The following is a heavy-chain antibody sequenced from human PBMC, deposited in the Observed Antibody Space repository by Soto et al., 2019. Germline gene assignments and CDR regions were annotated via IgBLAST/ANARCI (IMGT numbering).Heavy chain of an antibody. D-gene: IGHD2-15*01. CDR2: IHYSGST. J-gene: IGHJ6*02. V-gene: IGHV4-59*11. Sequence: SETLSLTCTISGASISSLYWSWVRQPPGKGLEWIGYIHYSGSTNYNPSLKSRVTILVDTSKNQFSLRLSSVTAADTAVYYCERGGWSMDVWGQGTTVTVS. CDR3: ERGGWSMDV. CDR1: GASISSLY.